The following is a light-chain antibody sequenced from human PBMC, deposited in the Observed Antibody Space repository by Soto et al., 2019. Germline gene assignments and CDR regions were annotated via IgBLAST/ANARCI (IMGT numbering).Light chain of an antibody. J-gene: IGKJ1*01. CDR3: QQYGSSGT. CDR2: GAS. V-gene: IGKV3-20*01. CDR1: QSVSNN. Sequence: EIVMTQSPATLSVSPGERATLSCRASQSVSNNLAWYQQKPGQAPRLLIHGASTRATGIPDRFSGSGSGTDFTLTISRLEPEDFAVYYCQQYGSSGTFGQGTKVDIK.